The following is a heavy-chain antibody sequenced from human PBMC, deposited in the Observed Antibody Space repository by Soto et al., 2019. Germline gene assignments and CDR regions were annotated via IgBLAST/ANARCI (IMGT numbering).Heavy chain of an antibody. J-gene: IGHJ2*01. CDR1: GFTFSTYW. Sequence: VPLVESGGGLVQPGGSLRLSCAASGFTFSTYWMSWVRQAPGEGLEWVANIKQDGSEKYYVDSVKGRFTISRDNGKNSLYLKMNSLRAEDTAVYYCAREGYGGYDWYPDLWGRGTLLTVSS. CDR2: IKQDGSEK. D-gene: IGHD5-12*01. V-gene: IGHV3-7*01. CDR3: AREGYGGYDWYPDL.